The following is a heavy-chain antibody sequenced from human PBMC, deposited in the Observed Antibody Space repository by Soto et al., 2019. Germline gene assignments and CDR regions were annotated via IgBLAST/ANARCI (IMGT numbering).Heavy chain of an antibody. CDR2: IIPIFGTA. CDR1: GGTFSSYA. V-gene: IGHV1-69*06. Sequence: VKVSCKASGGTFSSYAISWVRQAPGQGLEWMGGIIPIFGTANYAQKFQGRVTITADKSTSTAYMELSSLRAEDTAVYYCARLTDYSIHYYGMDVWGQGTTVTVSS. J-gene: IGHJ6*02. D-gene: IGHD4-4*01. CDR3: ARLTDYSIHYYGMDV.